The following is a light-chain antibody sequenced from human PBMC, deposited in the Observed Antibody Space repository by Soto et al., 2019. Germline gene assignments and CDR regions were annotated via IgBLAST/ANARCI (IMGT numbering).Light chain of an antibody. Sequence: DIVMTQTPDSLAVSLGERATINCRSSQSVLYNSNNDSYLTWYQQKPGQSPKVLIYWASTRGSGVPDRFSGSGSGTDFTLTISNVEAEDVAIYYCQQYHSDPITFGQGTRLEIK. CDR3: QQYHSDPIT. CDR1: QSVLYNSNNDSY. CDR2: WAS. J-gene: IGKJ5*01. V-gene: IGKV4-1*01.